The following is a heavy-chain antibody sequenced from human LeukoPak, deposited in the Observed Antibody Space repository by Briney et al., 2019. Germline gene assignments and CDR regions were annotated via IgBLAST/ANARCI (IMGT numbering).Heavy chain of an antibody. V-gene: IGHV3-74*03. D-gene: IGHD1-1*01. CDR1: GFTFRMYW. Sequence: PGGSLRLSCVASGFTFRMYWMHWVRQVPGKGLVWVSRINSDGSNTTYADSVKGRFTVSRGNAKNTLYLQMSSLRVEDTAVYYCTNDKTFHMDVWGLGTTVTVSS. CDR2: INSDGSNT. J-gene: IGHJ6*02. CDR3: TNDKTFHMDV.